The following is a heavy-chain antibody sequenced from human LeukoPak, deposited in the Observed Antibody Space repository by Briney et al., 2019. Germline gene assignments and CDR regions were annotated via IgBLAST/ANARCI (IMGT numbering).Heavy chain of an antibody. V-gene: IGHV1-8*03. CDR2: VNLNSGNT. D-gene: IGHD2-15*01. CDR1: GYTFTRYD. J-gene: IGHJ4*02. Sequence: ASVKVSCKASGYTFTRYDINWVRQATGQGPEWMGWVNLNSGNTGYAQKFQGRVTITRDTSINTAYMELSSLRSEDTGVYYCARVDGSPDSWGQGTLVTVSS. CDR3: ARVDGSPDS.